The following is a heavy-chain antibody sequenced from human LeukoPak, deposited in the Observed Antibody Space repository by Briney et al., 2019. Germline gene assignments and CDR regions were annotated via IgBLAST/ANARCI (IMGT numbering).Heavy chain of an antibody. D-gene: IGHD4-17*01. J-gene: IGHJ4*02. V-gene: IGHV1-69*13. Sequence: ASVKVSCKASGGTFSSYAISWVRQAPGQGLEWMGGIIPIFGTANYAQKFQGRVTITADESTSTAYMELSSLRSEDTAVYYCARDRGIHDYAAPEGYWGQGTLVTVSS. CDR1: GGTFSSYA. CDR3: ARDRGIHDYAAPEGY. CDR2: IIPIFGTA.